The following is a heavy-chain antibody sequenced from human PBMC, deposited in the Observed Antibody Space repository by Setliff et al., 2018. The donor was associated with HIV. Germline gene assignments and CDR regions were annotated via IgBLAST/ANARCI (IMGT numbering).Heavy chain of an antibody. J-gene: IGHJ4*02. V-gene: IGHV1-69*05. CDR3: ARAGYGDYDVEAPWDY. CDR2: IIPMFGTA. D-gene: IGHD4-17*01. Sequence: SVKVSCKASGGTFGSYAVSWVRQAPGQGLEWMGGIIPMFGTAKYAQKFQARVTLTTDESTSTAYMEVSGLKSDDTAVYYCARAGYGDYDVEAPWDYWGQGTLVTSPQ. CDR1: GGTFGSYA.